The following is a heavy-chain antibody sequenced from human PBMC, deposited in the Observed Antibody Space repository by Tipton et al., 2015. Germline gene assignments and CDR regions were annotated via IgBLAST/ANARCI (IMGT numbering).Heavy chain of an antibody. D-gene: IGHD3-3*01. V-gene: IGHV3-21*04. J-gene: IGHJ4*02. CDR2: ITSSGNFI. Sequence: SLRLSCATSGFSFTTYNMIWVRQAPGKGLEWVSLITSSGNFIYYADSVKGRFTISRDNSKNSLYLQMNSLRAEDTAVYYCARDILNDFCSGWPEEYWGQGTLVTVSS. CDR1: GFSFTTYN. CDR3: ARDILNDFCSGWPEEY.